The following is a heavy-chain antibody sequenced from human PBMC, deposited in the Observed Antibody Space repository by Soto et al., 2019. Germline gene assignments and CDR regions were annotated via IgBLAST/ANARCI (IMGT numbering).Heavy chain of an antibody. CDR1: GYTFTSYY. CDR3: ARELAELTTVLYFSGMDV. D-gene: IGHD4-4*01. CDR2: INPSGGGT. Sequence: QVQLVQSGAEVKKPGASVKVSCKASGYTFTSYYMSWVRQAPGQGLEWMGIINPSGGGTSYAQKCQDRVTMTRDTSTNTVYMYLSSLRSEDTAVYYCARELAELTTVLYFSGMDVWGQGTTVTVSS. V-gene: IGHV1-46*01. J-gene: IGHJ6*02.